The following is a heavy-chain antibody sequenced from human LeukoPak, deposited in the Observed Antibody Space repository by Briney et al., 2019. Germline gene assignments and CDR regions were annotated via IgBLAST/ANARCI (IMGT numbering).Heavy chain of an antibody. Sequence: WIGHVYITGSTNYNPSLKSRVTISVDTSKNQFSLNLTSVTAADTAVYYCARTRTVTSWFDYWGQGTLVTVSS. V-gene: IGHV4-61*09. CDR2: VYITGST. D-gene: IGHD4-11*01. CDR3: ARTRTVTSWFDY. J-gene: IGHJ4*02.